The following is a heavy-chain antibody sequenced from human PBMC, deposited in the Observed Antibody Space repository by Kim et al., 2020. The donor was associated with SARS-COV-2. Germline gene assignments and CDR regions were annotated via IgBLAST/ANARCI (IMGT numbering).Heavy chain of an antibody. J-gene: IGHJ6*02. Sequence: GESLKISCKGSGYSFTSYWIGWVRQMPGKGLEWMGIIYPGDSDTRYSPSFQGQVTISADKSISTAYLQWSSLKASDTAMYYCARQPIIAAAGTGGSYYYYYGMDVWGQGTTVTVSS. CDR1: GYSFTSYW. CDR3: ARQPIIAAAGTGGSYYYYYGMDV. V-gene: IGHV5-51*01. D-gene: IGHD6-13*01. CDR2: IYPGDSDT.